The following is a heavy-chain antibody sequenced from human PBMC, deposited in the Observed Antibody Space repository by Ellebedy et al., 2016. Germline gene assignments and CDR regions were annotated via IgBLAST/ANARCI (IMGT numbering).Heavy chain of an antibody. D-gene: IGHD3-22*01. CDR1: GFSFTAFT. CDR2: ISPGSDYV. CDR3: ARGTYFYDRSSYSDSDAFDL. V-gene: IGHV3-21*01. Sequence: GGSLRLSCDTSGFSFTAFTLNWVRQAPGKGLEWVSSISPGSDYVFYGDSLKGRFTVSRDNAKKSLFLQMTSLRADDTAVYYCARGTYFYDRSSYSDSDAFDLWGQGTIVTVSS. J-gene: IGHJ3*01.